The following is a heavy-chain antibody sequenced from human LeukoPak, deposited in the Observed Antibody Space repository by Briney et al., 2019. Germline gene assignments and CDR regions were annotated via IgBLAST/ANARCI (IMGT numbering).Heavy chain of an antibody. CDR1: GGSISSSSYY. J-gene: IGHJ5*02. CDR3: ARHLGMATDGWFDP. CDR2: IYYSGST. D-gene: IGHD5-24*01. V-gene: IGHV4-39*01. Sequence: SETLSLTCTVSGGSISSSSYYWGWIRQPPGKGLERIGSIYYSGSTYYNPSLKSRVTISVDTSKNQFSLKLSSVTAADTAVYYCARHLGMATDGWFDPWGQGTLVTVSS.